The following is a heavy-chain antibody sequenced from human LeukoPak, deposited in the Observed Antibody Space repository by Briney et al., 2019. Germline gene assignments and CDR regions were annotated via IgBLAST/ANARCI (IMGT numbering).Heavy chain of an antibody. Sequence: ASVKVSCKASEYTFTRHTIHWVRQAPGQRLEWMGWINAGNGDTKYSQNFQGTVSITRDTSASTAYMELSSLGSDDTAVYYCARETSVTQNDAFDVWGQGTMVTVYS. CDR3: ARETSVTQNDAFDV. J-gene: IGHJ3*01. D-gene: IGHD4-17*01. CDR1: EYTFTRHT. CDR2: INAGNGDT. V-gene: IGHV1-3*01.